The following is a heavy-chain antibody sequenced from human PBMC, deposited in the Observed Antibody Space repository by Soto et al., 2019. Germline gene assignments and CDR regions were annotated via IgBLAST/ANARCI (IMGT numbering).Heavy chain of an antibody. CDR1: GFTFSSYS. CDR3: AREVPFYYDSSGSTGAFDI. D-gene: IGHD3-22*01. J-gene: IGHJ3*02. CDR2: ISSSSSYI. V-gene: IGHV3-21*01. Sequence: GGSLRLSCAASGFTFSSYSMNWVRQAPGKGLEWVSSISSSSSYIYYADSVKGRFTISRDNAKNSLYLQMNSLRAEDTAVYYCAREVPFYYDSSGSTGAFDIWGQGTMVTVSS.